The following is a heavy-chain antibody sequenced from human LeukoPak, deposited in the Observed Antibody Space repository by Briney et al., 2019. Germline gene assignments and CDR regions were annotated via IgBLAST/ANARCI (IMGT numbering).Heavy chain of an antibody. J-gene: IGHJ6*02. CDR3: ARYYDSSGYQDYYYYYGMDV. CDR1: GFTFSSYA. V-gene: IGHV3-23*01. CDR2: ISGSGGST. Sequence: GGSLRLSCAASGFTFSSYAMSWVRQAPGKGLEWVTAISGSGGSTYYADSVKGRFTISRDNSKNTLYLQMNSLRAEDTAVYYCARYYDSSGYQDYYYYYGMDVWGQGTTVTVSS. D-gene: IGHD3-22*01.